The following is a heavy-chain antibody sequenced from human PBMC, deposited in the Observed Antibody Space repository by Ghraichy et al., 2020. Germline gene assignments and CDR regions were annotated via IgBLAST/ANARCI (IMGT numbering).Heavy chain of an antibody. V-gene: IGHV3-21*04. CDR2: ISSSSSYI. CDR1: GFTFSSYS. CDR3: ARSGSPYSSGWYPYYFDY. Sequence: GESLNISCAASGFTFSSYSMNWVRQAPGKGLEWVSSISSSSSYIYYADSVKGRFTISRDNAKNSLYLQMNSLRAEDTAVYYCARSGSPYSSGWYPYYFDYWGQGTLVTVSS. D-gene: IGHD6-19*01. J-gene: IGHJ4*02.